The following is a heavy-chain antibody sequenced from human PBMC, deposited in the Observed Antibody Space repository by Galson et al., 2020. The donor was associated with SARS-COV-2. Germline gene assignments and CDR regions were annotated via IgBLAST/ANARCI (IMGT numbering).Heavy chain of an antibody. Sequence: GESLKISCAASGFTFSSYAMHWVRQAPGKGLEWVAVISYDGSNKYYADSVKGRFTISRDNSKNTLYLQMNSLRAEDTAVYYCAREDVLSDSFDIWGQGTVVSVSS. D-gene: IGHD3-10*02. CDR3: AREDVLSDSFDI. CDR2: ISYDGSNK. J-gene: IGHJ3*02. V-gene: IGHV3-30-3*01. CDR1: GFTFSSYA.